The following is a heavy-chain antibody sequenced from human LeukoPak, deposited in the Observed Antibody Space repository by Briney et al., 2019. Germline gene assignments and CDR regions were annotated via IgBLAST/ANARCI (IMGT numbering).Heavy chain of an antibody. Sequence: PETLSLTCTVSGGSISSYYWSWIRQPAGKGLEWIGRIYTSGSTNYNPSLKSRVTMSVDTSKNQFSLKLSSVTAADTAVYYCARDNSIFGVVTPGYYYYYMDVWGKGTTVTVSS. CDR1: GGSISSYY. J-gene: IGHJ6*03. CDR3: ARDNSIFGVVTPGYYYYYMDV. V-gene: IGHV4-4*07. D-gene: IGHD3-3*01. CDR2: IYTSGST.